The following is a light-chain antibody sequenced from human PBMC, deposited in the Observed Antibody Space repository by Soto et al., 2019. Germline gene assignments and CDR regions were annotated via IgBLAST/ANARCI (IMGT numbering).Light chain of an antibody. Sequence: QSALTQPASVSGSPGQSITISCTGTEVGAHRFVSWYQQVPGTAPKLLIYEVIKRPSGISPRFSGSKAGNTASLTISGLQADDEADYFCSTYTSASTSFGGGIKLTVL. CDR2: EVI. CDR3: STYTSASTS. J-gene: IGLJ2*01. V-gene: IGLV2-14*01. CDR1: EVGAHRF.